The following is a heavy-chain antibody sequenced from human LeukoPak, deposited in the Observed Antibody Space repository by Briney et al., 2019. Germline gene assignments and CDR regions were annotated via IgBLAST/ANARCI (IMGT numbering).Heavy chain of an antibody. CDR2: INESRGT. D-gene: IGHD3-3*01. Sequence: SETLSLTCAVYGGSFSGYYWSWIRQSPGKGLEWIAEINESRGTNYNPSLKSRVAMSVDTSKNQFSLNLTSVTAADTAVYYCARRRLLYFDDPWGQGTLVTISS. V-gene: IGHV4-34*01. J-gene: IGHJ5*02. CDR3: ARRRLLYFDDP. CDR1: GGSFSGYY.